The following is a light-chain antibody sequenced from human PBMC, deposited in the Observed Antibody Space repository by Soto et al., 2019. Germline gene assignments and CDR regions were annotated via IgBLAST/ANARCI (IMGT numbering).Light chain of an antibody. J-gene: IGLJ3*02. V-gene: IGLV1-51*01. CDR2: DKD. CDR3: GTWDSSLRGWV. Sequence: QSVLTQAPAVSAAPGQNVTISCSGRSSNIGNNFVAWFQQLPGTAPKLLIYDKDKRPSGILERFSGSKSGTSANLAITGLQTGDEADYYCGTWDSSLRGWVFGGGTKVTVL. CDR1: SSNIGNNF.